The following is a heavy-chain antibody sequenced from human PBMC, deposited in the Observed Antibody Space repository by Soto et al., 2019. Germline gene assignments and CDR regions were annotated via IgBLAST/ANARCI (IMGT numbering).Heavy chain of an antibody. CDR1: GFTLSTYG. CDR3: AKVAVPPYYSSGMAV. J-gene: IGHJ6*02. V-gene: IGHV3-33*06. CDR2: IWYDGSNK. Sequence: GGSLRLSCAASGFTLSTYGIHWVRQAPGKGLEWVAVIWYDGSNKYYADSVKGRFTISRDISTNTLYLQMNSLRVEDTAIYYCAKVAVPPYYSSGMAVGDQGTTVTVSS.